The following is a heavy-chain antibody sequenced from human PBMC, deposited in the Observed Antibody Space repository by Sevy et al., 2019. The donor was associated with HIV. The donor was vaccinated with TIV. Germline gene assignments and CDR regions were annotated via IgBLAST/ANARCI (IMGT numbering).Heavy chain of an antibody. D-gene: IGHD3-22*01. J-gene: IGHJ6*02. V-gene: IGHV3-74*01. CDR2: INSDGSST. Sequence: GGSLRLSCAASGFTFSSYWMHWVRQAPGKGLVWVSRINSDGSSTSYADSVKGRFTISRDNAKNTVYLQMNSLRAEDTAVYYCARPTYYYDSSGYYQSQYYYGMDVWGQGTTVTVSS. CDR3: ARPTYYYDSSGYYQSQYYYGMDV. CDR1: GFTFSSYW.